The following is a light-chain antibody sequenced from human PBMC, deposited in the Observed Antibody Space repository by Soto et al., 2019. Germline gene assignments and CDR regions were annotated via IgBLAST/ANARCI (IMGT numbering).Light chain of an antibody. CDR3: SSGTSSFTLI. J-gene: IGLJ2*01. V-gene: IGLV2-18*02. Sequence: QSALTQPPSVSGSPGQSVTISCTGTSSDVGSYNRVSWYQQSPGTAPKLMIYEVNNRPSGVPDRFSGSKSGNTASLTISGLQAEDEGDYYCSSGTSSFTLIFGGGTKLTVL. CDR1: SSDVGSYNR. CDR2: EVN.